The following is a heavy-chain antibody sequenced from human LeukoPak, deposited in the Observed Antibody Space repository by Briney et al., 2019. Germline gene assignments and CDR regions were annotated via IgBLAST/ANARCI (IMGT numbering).Heavy chain of an antibody. CDR3: ARDERYDFWSGYLYYFDY. Sequence: GGSLRLSCAASGFTLSDYVMHWVRQAPGKGLEWVAIISFDGSNEYYADSVKGRFTISRDNSKNTVYLQMNSLRAEDTAVYYCARDERYDFWSGYLYYFDYWGQGTLVTVSS. D-gene: IGHD3-3*01. J-gene: IGHJ4*02. V-gene: IGHV3-30*03. CDR1: GFTLSDYV. CDR2: ISFDGSNE.